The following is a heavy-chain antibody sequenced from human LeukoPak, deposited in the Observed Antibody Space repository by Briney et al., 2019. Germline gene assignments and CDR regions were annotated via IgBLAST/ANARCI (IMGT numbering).Heavy chain of an antibody. CDR2: INTNTGNP. D-gene: IGHD3-10*01. V-gene: IGHV7-4-1*02. J-gene: IGHJ6*03. Sequence: ASVKVSCKASGYTFTNYAINWVRQAPGQGLEWMGWINTNTGNPTYAQGFAGRFVFSLDTSVSTAYLQISSLKAEDTAVYYCARSGGSGSHYARYYYYYMDVWGKGTTVTVSS. CDR3: ARSGGSGSHYARYYYYYMDV. CDR1: GYTFTNYA.